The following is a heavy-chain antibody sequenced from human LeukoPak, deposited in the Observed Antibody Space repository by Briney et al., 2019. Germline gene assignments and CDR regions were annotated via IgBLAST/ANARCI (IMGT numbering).Heavy chain of an antibody. J-gene: IGHJ5*02. D-gene: IGHD3-10*01. Sequence: SETLSLTCTVSGGSISSGGYYWGWIRQHPGKGLEWIGYIYYSGSTYYNPSLKSRVTISVDTSKNQFSLKLSSVTAADTAVYYCARSYGSGSYIWFDPWGQGTLVTVSS. V-gene: IGHV4-31*03. CDR1: GGSISSGGYY. CDR2: IYYSGST. CDR3: ARSYGSGSYIWFDP.